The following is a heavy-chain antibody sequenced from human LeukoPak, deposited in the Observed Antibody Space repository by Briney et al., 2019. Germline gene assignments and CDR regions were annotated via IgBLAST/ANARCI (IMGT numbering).Heavy chain of an antibody. Sequence: SETLSLTCTVSGGSISSYYWSWIRQPPGKGLEWIGEIYHSGSTNYNPSLKSRVTISVDTSKNQFSLKLSSVTAADTAVYYCARGHSSVVTGIPYYFDYWGQGALVTVSS. D-gene: IGHD2-21*02. J-gene: IGHJ4*02. CDR1: GGSISSYY. CDR2: IYHSGST. V-gene: IGHV4-34*01. CDR3: ARGHSSVVTGIPYYFDY.